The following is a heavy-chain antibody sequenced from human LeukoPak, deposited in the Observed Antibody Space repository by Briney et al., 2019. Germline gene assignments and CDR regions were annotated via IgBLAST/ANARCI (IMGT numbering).Heavy chain of an antibody. J-gene: IGHJ5*02. CDR2: INAGNGNT. Sequence: ASVKVSCKASGYTFTSYAMHWVRQAPGQRLEWMGWINAGNGNTKYSQKFQGRVTITRDTSASTAYMVLSSLRSEDTAVYYCARDDRYCSGGSCYRVFDPWGQGTLVTVSS. V-gene: IGHV1-3*01. CDR1: GYTFTSYA. D-gene: IGHD2-15*01. CDR3: ARDDRYCSGGSCYRVFDP.